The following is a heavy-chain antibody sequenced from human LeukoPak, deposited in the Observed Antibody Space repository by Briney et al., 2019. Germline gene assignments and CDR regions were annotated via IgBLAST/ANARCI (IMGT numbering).Heavy chain of an antibody. Sequence: GASVKASCKTSGYSFTDYYMDWVRQAAGQGREWMGWFNPNTRRTSYERTLQGRVTMTRDPSTTTVYLEVTWLTSDDTAIYYCATADRLDGGPYLIGPWGQGTLVTVSS. J-gene: IGHJ5*02. V-gene: IGHV1-2*02. CDR2: FNPNTRRT. CDR1: GYSFTDYY. D-gene: IGHD3-16*01. CDR3: ATADRLDGGPYLIGP.